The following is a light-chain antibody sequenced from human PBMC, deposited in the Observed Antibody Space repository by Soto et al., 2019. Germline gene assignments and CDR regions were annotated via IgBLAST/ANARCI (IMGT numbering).Light chain of an antibody. Sequence: QSVLTQPPTASGTPGQTITISCSGSMSNTEVHSVHWYQQLPGTAPKLLIYSDTQRPSGVPDRFSGSKSGTSAYLGISGLRSEEEAEYFCAAWDDSLSGLVFGGGTKLTVL. CDR3: AAWDDSLSGLV. J-gene: IGLJ3*02. V-gene: IGLV1-47*02. CDR1: MSNTEVHS. CDR2: SDT.